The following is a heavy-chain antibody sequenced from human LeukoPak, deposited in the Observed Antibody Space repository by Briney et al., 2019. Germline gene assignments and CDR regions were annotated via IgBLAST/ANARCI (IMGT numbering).Heavy chain of an antibody. Sequence: SETLSLTCTVSGGSISSYYWSWIRQPPGKGLEWIGYIYYSGSTNYNPSLKSRVTISVDTSKNQFSLKLSSVTAADTAVYYCARLRDVRHYYDSSGYYQYYFDYWGQGTLVTVSS. CDR2: IYYSGST. D-gene: IGHD3-22*01. CDR1: GGSISSYY. V-gene: IGHV4-59*08. J-gene: IGHJ4*02. CDR3: ARLRDVRHYYDSSGYYQYYFDY.